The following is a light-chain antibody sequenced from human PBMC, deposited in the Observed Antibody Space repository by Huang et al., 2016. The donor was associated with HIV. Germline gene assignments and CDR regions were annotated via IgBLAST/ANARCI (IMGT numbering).Light chain of an antibody. CDR3: QHYNNWPPLVT. Sequence: DIVMTQSPATLSVSPGERATVSCRASQSINSNLAWYQQKPGQAPRLLIYGASTRATGIPARFRGSGSGTEFTLTISSLQSEDFAFYYCQHYNNWPPLVTFGGGTKVEIK. CDR2: GAS. V-gene: IGKV3-15*01. J-gene: IGKJ4*01. CDR1: QSINSN.